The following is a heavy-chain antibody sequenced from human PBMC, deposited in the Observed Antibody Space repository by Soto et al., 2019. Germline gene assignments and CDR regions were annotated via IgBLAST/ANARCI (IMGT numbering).Heavy chain of an antibody. CDR3: AKDGAYYYDSSGYFYFQH. V-gene: IGHV3-23*01. D-gene: IGHD3-22*01. CDR1: GFTFSNYA. CDR2: ISGSGGST. J-gene: IGHJ1*01. Sequence: EVQLLESGGGLVQPGGSLRLSCAASGFTFSNYAMNWVRQAPGKGLEWVSAISGSGGSTYYADSVKGLFTISRDNAKNTLYLQMNSLRAEDTAVYYCAKDGAYYYDSSGYFYFQHWGQGTLVTVSS.